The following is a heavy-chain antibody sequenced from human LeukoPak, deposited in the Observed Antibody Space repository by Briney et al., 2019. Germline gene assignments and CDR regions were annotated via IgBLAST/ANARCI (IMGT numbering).Heavy chain of an antibody. V-gene: IGHV1-2*02. CDR1: GYTFTGYY. Sequence: ASVTVSCKASGYTFTGYYMHWVRQAPGQGLEWMGWINPNSGGTNYAQKFQGRVTMTGNTSISPAYMEPSRLTSDDPAVDYCAREGYSYFNYWGEGTLVTVPS. CDR2: INPNSGGT. D-gene: IGHD4-11*01. CDR3: AREGYSYFNY. J-gene: IGHJ4*02.